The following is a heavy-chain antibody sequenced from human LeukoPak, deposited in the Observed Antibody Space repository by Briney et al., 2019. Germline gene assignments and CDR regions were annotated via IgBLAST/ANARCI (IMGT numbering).Heavy chain of an antibody. D-gene: IGHD1-14*01. J-gene: IGHJ5*02. CDR3: ARHAGKGWFDP. CDR1: GGSISSYY. V-gene: IGHV4-59*08. CDR2: IYYSGST. Sequence: PSETLSLTCTVSGGSISSYYWSWIRQPPGKGLEWIGYIYYSGSTNYNPSLKSRVTISVDTSKNQFSLKLSSVTAADTAVYYCARHAGKGWFDPWGQGTLVTVSS.